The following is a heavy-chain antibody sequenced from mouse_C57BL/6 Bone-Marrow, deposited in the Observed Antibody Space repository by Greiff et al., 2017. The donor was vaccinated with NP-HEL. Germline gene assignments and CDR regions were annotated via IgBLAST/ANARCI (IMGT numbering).Heavy chain of an antibody. J-gene: IGHJ1*03. CDR1: GFSLTSYG. CDR3: AKKHGSRDWYFDV. Sequence: VKLVESGPGLVQPSQSLSITCTVSGFSLTSYGVHWVRQSPGKGLEWLGVIWRGGSTDYNAAFMSRLSITKDNSKSQVFFKMNSLQADDTAIYYCAKKHGSRDWYFDVWGTGTTVTVSS. CDR2: IWRGGST. V-gene: IGHV2-5*01. D-gene: IGHD1-1*01.